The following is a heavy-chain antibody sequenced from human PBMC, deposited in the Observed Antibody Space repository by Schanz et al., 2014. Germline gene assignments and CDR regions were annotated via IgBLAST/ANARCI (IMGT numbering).Heavy chain of an antibody. D-gene: IGHD3-10*01. Sequence: QVQLVESGGGVVQPGRSLRLSCAASGFTFSSYGMHWVRQAPGKGLEWVAAMSYDGSIKYYGDSVKGRFTISRDNAKNSLYLQMNSLRAEDTAVYYCARDFDDRRGYGSGYCLGDCMDVWGQGTLVTVSS. CDR3: ARDFDDRRGYGSGYCLGDCMDV. V-gene: IGHV3-33*01. J-gene: IGHJ4*02. CDR1: GFTFSSYG. CDR2: MSYDGSIK.